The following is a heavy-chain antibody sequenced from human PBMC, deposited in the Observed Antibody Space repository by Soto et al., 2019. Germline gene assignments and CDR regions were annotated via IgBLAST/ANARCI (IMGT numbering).Heavy chain of an antibody. D-gene: IGHD1-1*01. J-gene: IGHJ4*02. CDR1: GGSVSSGSYY. CDR2: IYYSGST. CDR3: AREKNAGFDY. V-gene: IGHV4-61*01. Sequence: SETLSLTCTVSGGSVSSGSYYWSWIRQPPGKGLEWIGYIYYSGSTSYNPSLKSRVTISVDTSKNQFSLKLSSVTAADTAVYYCAREKNAGFDYWGQGTLVTVSS.